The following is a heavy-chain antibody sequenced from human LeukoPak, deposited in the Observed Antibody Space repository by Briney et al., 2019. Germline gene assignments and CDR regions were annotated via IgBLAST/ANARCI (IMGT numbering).Heavy chain of an antibody. CDR1: GYTLTELS. J-gene: IGHJ4*02. V-gene: IGHV1-24*01. Sequence: ASVKVSCKVSGYTLTELSMHWVRQAPGKGLEWMGGFDPEDGETIYAQKFQGRVTMTEDTSTDTAYMELSSPRFEDTAVYYCATPLADYYDSSGYPINLDYWGQGTLVTVSS. CDR3: ATPLADYYDSSGYPINLDY. CDR2: FDPEDGET. D-gene: IGHD3-22*01.